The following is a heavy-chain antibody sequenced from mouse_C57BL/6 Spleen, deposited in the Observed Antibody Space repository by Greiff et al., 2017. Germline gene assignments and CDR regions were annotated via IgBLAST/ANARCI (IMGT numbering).Heavy chain of an antibody. D-gene: IGHD2-2*01. Sequence: VQLKESGGGLVKPGGSLKLSCAASGFTFSDYGMHWVRQAPEKGLEWVAYISSGSSTIYYADTVKGRFTISRDNAKNTLFLQMTSLRSEDTAMYYCARYGYDLDYWGQGTTLTVSS. J-gene: IGHJ2*01. V-gene: IGHV5-17*01. CDR2: ISSGSSTI. CDR3: ARYGYDLDY. CDR1: GFTFSDYG.